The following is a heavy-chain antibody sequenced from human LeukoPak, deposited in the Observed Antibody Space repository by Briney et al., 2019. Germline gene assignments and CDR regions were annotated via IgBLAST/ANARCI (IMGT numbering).Heavy chain of an antibody. CDR3: AKGPYSSSWYEGYFQH. V-gene: IGHV3-23*01. Sequence: GGSLRLSCAASGFTFSSYAMSWVRQAPGKGLEWVAAISGSGGSTYYADSVKGRFTISRDNSKNTLYLQMNSLRAEDTAVYYCAKGPYSSSWYEGYFQHWGQGTLVTDSS. CDR1: GFTFSSYA. D-gene: IGHD6-13*01. CDR2: ISGSGGST. J-gene: IGHJ1*01.